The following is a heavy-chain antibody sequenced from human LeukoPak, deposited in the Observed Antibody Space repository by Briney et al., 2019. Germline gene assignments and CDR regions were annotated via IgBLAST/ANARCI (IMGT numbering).Heavy chain of an antibody. V-gene: IGHV3-23*01. CDR3: AKDIYDSSGYYGLFDY. Sequence: GGSLRLSCVVSGFTFKNYAMSWVRQAPGKGLEWVSGISASGGSSYYADSVKGRFTISRDNSKNTLYLQMNSLRAEDTAVYYCAKDIYDSSGYYGLFDYWGQGTLVTVSS. D-gene: IGHD3-22*01. CDR2: ISASGGSS. CDR1: GFTFKNYA. J-gene: IGHJ4*02.